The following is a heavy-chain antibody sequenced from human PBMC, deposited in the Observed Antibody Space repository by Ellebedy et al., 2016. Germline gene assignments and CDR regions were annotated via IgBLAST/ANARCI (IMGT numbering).Heavy chain of an antibody. V-gene: IGHV4-61*08. CDR1: GGPVINAGAY. CDR3: ARGLYFDSSGYYYWFDP. J-gene: IGHJ5*01. Sequence: SETLSLXCTVTGGPVINAGAYWSWIRQRPGRGLEWIGYVYHTGSTKLNPSLKSRVTMSVDTSKNQFSLNLNSVNAADTAVYYCARGLYFDSSGYYYWFDPWGQGTLVTVSS. D-gene: IGHD3-22*01. CDR2: VYHTGST.